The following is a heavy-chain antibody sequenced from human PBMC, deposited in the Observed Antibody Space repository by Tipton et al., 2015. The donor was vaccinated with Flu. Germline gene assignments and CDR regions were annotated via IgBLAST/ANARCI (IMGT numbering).Heavy chain of an antibody. D-gene: IGHD5-12*01. V-gene: IGHV3-23*01. J-gene: IGHJ4*02. CDR2: ISGSGAST. Sequence: SLRLSCAASKFSFSSYAMSRVRQAPGKGLEWVSSISGSGASTYYADSVKGRFTISRDNSKNTLFLQMNNLRAEDTALYYCATRQGGYSYVTPDFWGQGTLVTVSS. CDR3: ATRQGGYSYVTPDF. CDR1: KFSFSSYA.